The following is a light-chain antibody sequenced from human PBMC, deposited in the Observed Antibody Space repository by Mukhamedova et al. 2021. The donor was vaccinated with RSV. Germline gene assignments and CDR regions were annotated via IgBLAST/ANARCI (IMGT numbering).Light chain of an antibody. V-gene: IGLV3-21*02. CDR3: QVWDGGNDHWV. CDR2: DDT. J-gene: IGLJ3*02. Sequence: APSLVVFDDTERPSGIPGRIFGSKSRNTATLTISRVEAGDEADYFCQVWDGGNDHWVFGGGTKLTVL.